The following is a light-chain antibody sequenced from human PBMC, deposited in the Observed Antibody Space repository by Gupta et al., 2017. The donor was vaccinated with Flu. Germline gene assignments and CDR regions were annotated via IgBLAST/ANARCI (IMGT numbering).Light chain of an antibody. V-gene: IGLV2-14*03. CDR3: SSYTNANTGV. CDR1: SSDGGAYNH. J-gene: IGLJ3*02. Sequence: QSALTQPASVSGSPGQSITISCTGTSSDGGAYNHVSWFQHHPVKAPKVLIYDVSDRPSGVSYRGSGSKSGTNASPTISGLQAEDEAADDCSSYTNANTGVFGGGTQLTVL. CDR2: DVS.